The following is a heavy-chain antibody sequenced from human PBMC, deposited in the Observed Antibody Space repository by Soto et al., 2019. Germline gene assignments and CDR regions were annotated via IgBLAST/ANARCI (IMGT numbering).Heavy chain of an antibody. Sequence: QVQLQESGPGLVKPSQTLSLTCNVSCDSITNSDYYWNWIRQSPGKGLEWIASIDYSGNTYYNPSLKSRVVISADTSKNLFSLKLRSVTAADTALYFCASDVPYYYGFDVWGQGTTVTVSS. CDR3: ASDVPYYYGFDV. J-gene: IGHJ6*02. CDR1: CDSITNSDYY. CDR2: IDYSGNT. V-gene: IGHV4-30-4*01.